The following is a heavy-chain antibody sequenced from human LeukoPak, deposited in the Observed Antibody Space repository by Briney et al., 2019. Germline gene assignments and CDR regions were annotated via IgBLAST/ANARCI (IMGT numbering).Heavy chain of an antibody. CDR2: INHSGST. CDR1: GGSFSGYY. J-gene: IGHJ4*02. CDR3: ATYCSSTSCDPQFDY. D-gene: IGHD2-2*01. Sequence: PSETLSLTCAVYGGSFSGYYWSWIRQPPGKGLEWIGEINHSGSTNYNPSLKSRVTISVDTSKNQFPLKLSSVTAADTAVYYCATYCSSTSCDPQFDYWGQGTLVTVSS. V-gene: IGHV4-34*01.